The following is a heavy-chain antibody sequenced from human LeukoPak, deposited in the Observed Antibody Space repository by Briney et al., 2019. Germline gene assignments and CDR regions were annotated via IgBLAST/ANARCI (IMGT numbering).Heavy chain of an antibody. CDR2: IGGGGGGT. D-gene: IGHD3-22*01. Sequence: GGSLRLSCAASGFTFSSYGMSWVRQAPGKGLEWVSAIGGGGGGTYYADSVKGRFTISRDNSKNTLYLQMNSLRAEDTAVYYCAKQPPGGCYYESSGYYQYFQHWGQGTLVTVSS. CDR1: GFTFSSYG. CDR3: AKQPPGGCYYESSGYYQYFQH. V-gene: IGHV3-23*01. J-gene: IGHJ1*01.